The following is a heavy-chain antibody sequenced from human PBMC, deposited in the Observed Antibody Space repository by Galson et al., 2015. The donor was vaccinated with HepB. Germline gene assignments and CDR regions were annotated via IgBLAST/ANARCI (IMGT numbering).Heavy chain of an antibody. V-gene: IGHV3-15*07. CDR2: IKSKTDGGTT. J-gene: IGHJ4*02. CDR3: TTGPTGELSTLFDY. Sequence: SLRLSCAASGFTFSNAWMNWVRQAPGKGLEWVGRIKSKTDGGTTDYAAPVKGRFTISRDDSKNTLYLQMNSLKTEDTAVYYCTTGPTGELSTLFDYWGQGTLVTVSS. CDR1: GFTFSNAW. D-gene: IGHD3-16*02.